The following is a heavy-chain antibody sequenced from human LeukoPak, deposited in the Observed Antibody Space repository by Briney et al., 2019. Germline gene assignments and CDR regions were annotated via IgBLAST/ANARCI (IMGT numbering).Heavy chain of an antibody. Sequence: GESLKISCQGSGCSFTNYWIGWVRQMPGKGLEWMGIIYPGDSDTRYSPPFQGQVTISADKSVSTAYLQWSSLKASDTAMYYCARLTYYGSGSYYKGNYFDYWGQGTLVTVSS. D-gene: IGHD3-10*01. V-gene: IGHV5-51*01. CDR1: GCSFTNYW. J-gene: IGHJ4*02. CDR3: ARLTYYGSGSYYKGNYFDY. CDR2: IYPGDSDT.